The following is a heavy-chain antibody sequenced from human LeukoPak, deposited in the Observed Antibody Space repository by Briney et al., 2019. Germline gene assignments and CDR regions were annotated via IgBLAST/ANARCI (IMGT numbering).Heavy chain of an antibody. J-gene: IGHJ4*02. CDR2: IYNTGTS. CDR3: ASLRAVSTTDRDF. CDR1: GDSMTSRNHY. Sequence: PSETLSLTCAVSGDSMTSRNHYWGWIRQPRGEGLEFIGMIYNTGTSYYNPSLESRVSISTDTSRSQFSLSLSAGTAAASAVYYCASLRAVSTTDRDFWGQGTLVTVSS. V-gene: IGHV4-39*07. D-gene: IGHD5/OR15-5a*01.